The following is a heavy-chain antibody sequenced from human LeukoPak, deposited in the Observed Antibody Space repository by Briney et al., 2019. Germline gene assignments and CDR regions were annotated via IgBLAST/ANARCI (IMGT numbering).Heavy chain of an antibody. CDR3: ARQYPLDYYYYYYMDV. D-gene: IGHD2/OR15-2a*01. Sequence: AASVKVSCKASGYTFTSYYMHWVRQAPGQGLEWMGIINPSGGSTSYAQEFQGRVTMTRDTSTSTVYMELSSLRSEDTAVYYCARQYPLDYYYYYYMDVWGKGTTATVSS. CDR1: GYTFTSYY. CDR2: INPSGGST. V-gene: IGHV1-46*01. J-gene: IGHJ6*03.